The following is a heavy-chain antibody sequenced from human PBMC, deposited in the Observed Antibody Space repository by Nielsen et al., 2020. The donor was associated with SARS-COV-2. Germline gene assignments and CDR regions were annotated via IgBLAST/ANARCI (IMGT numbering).Heavy chain of an antibody. CDR2: IGAAGDT. CDR1: GFTISNYD. V-gene: IGHV3-13*01. D-gene: IGHD3-10*01. J-gene: IGHJ5*02. Sequence: GESLKISCAAYGFTISNYDMHWVRQAAGKGLEWVSSIGAAGDTFYAGSVGGRFTISREDVENSLHLQMNSLRAGDMAVYYCTRGVGGWFDPWGQGTLVTVSS. CDR3: TRGVGGWFDP.